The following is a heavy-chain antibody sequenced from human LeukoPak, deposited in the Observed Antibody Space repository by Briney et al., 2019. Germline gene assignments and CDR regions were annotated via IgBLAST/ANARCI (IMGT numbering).Heavy chain of an antibody. CDR2: ISGSGGST. CDR1: GFTFSSYA. V-gene: IGHV3-23*01. CDR3: ARVRGDLRAFDI. Sequence: PGGSLRLSCAASGFTFSSYAMSWVRQAPGKGLEWVSAISGSGGSTYYADSVKGRFTISRDNSKNTLYLQMNSLRAEDTAVYYCARVRGDLRAFDIWGQGTMVTVSS. J-gene: IGHJ3*02. D-gene: IGHD3-10*01.